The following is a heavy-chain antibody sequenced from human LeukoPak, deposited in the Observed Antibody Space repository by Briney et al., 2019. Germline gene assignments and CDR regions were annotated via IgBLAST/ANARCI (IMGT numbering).Heavy chain of an antibody. CDR2: IYYSGST. D-gene: IGHD3-22*01. V-gene: IGHV4-59*01. CDR3: ARRKPDSSGYYYYFDY. CDR1: GGSISSYF. J-gene: IGHJ4*02. Sequence: SETLSLTCTVSGGSISSYFWSWIRQPPGKGLEWVGYIYYSGSTNYNPSLKSRVTISVDTSKNQFSLKLSSVTAADTAVYYCARRKPDSSGYYYYFDYWGQGTLVTVSS.